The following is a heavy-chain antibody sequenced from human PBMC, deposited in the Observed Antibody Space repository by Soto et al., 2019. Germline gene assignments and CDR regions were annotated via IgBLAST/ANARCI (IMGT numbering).Heavy chain of an antibody. CDR3: AARNIVAPY. V-gene: IGHV3-66*01. CDR2: IYSGGTT. D-gene: IGHD5-12*01. Sequence: EVQLVESGGGLVQPGESLRLSCAASGFTVSSNYMSWVRQAPGKGLEWVSLIYSGGTTDYADSVKGRFTISRENSKNTWDLQMNSLSDEDTAVYYCAARNIVAPYWGQGTLVTVSS. CDR1: GFTVSSNY. J-gene: IGHJ4*02.